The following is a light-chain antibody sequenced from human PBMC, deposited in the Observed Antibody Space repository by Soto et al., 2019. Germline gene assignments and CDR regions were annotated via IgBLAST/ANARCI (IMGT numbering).Light chain of an antibody. CDR2: AAS. CDR1: QDSNNY. J-gene: IGKJ4*01. Sequence: DIRMRQSTSSLSASVGDSVPITCRASQDSNNYLSCFQQKPGKAHKSLIFAASSLQSGVPTKIIGTGSGTDVTLSIRLIQAEVVATYFCQEYYSYPLTFGGVTNVDIK. V-gene: IGKV1-16*02. CDR3: QEYYSYPLT.